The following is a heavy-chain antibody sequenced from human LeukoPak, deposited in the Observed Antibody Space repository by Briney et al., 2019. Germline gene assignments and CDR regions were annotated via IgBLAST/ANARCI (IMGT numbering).Heavy chain of an antibody. D-gene: IGHD3-22*01. CDR2: IYYSGST. J-gene: IGHJ4*02. V-gene: IGHV4-59*01. CDR1: GGSIDSYY. CDR3: ARDRSDGSGYYGYYFDY. Sequence: SSETLSLTCIVSGGSIDSYYWSWIRQPPGKGLEWIGHIYYSGSTDYNPSLRSRVTISVDTSKNQFSLRLSSVTAADTAVYYCARDRSDGSGYYGYYFDYWGQGTLVSVSS.